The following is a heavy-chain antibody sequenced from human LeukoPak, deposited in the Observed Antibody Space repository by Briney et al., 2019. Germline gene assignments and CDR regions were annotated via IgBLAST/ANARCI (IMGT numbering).Heavy chain of an antibody. CDR2: ISYDGSNK. CDR3: ARANYVPSYYYYYMDV. D-gene: IGHD1-7*01. Sequence: GGSLRLSCAASGFTFSSYGVHWVRQAPGKGLEWVAVISYDGSNKYYADSVKGRFSISRDNSKNTLYLQMNSLRAEDTAVYYCARANYVPSYYYYYMDVWGKGTTVTVSS. CDR1: GFTFSSYG. J-gene: IGHJ6*03. V-gene: IGHV3-30*03.